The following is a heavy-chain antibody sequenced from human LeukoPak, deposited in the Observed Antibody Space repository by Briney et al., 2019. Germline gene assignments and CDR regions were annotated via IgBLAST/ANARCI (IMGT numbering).Heavy chain of an antibody. V-gene: IGHV3-9*01. Sequence: PGGSLRLSCAASGFTFDDYAMYWVRQAPGKGLEWVSGISWNSGSIGYADSVKGRFTISRDNAKNSLYPQMNSLRPEDTALYYCAKDSTHSNPRTGSGGMDVWGKGTTVTVSS. CDR1: GFTFDDYA. CDR2: ISWNSGSI. D-gene: IGHD2-8*02. CDR3: AKDSTHSNPRTGSGGMDV. J-gene: IGHJ6*03.